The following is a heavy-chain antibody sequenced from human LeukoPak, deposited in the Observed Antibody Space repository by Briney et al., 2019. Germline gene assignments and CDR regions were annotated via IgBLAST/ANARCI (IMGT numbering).Heavy chain of an antibody. D-gene: IGHD4-23*01. J-gene: IGHJ3*02. CDR3: ARVLSTVVIPHAFVI. V-gene: IGHV4-34*01. CDR1: GGSFSGYY. CDR2: INHSGST. Sequence: PSETLSLTCAVYGGSFSGYYWSWIRQPPGKGLEWIGEINHSGSTNYNPSLKSRVTMSVDKANSQFSLNLSSVTAADTAVYYCARVLSTVVIPHAFVIWGQGTTVIVSS.